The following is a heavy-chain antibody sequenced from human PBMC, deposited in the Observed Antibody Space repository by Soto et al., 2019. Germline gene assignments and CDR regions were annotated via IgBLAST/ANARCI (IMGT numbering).Heavy chain of an antibody. CDR3: ARDQNGSGNYYTRYFDY. CDR1: GGSINSRYW. J-gene: IGHJ4*02. CDR2: IYHSGST. D-gene: IGHD3-10*01. Sequence: SETLSLTCAVSGGSINSRYWWSWVRQSPGKGLEWIGEIYHSGSTNYNPSLKSRVTISVDKSKNQFSLNLSSVTAADTAVFYCARDQNGSGNYYTRYFDYWGQGTLVTVSS. V-gene: IGHV4-4*02.